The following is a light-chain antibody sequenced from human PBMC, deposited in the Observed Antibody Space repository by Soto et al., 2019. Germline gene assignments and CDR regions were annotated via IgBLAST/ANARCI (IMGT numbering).Light chain of an antibody. CDR3: AAWDDSLSGVV. Sequence: QSALTQPRSVSGSPGQSVTISCTGTRSDVGGYKYVSWYQHHPGKAPKVMIYDVSKRPSGVPDRFSGSKSGNTASLTISGLQAEDEADYYCAAWDDSLSGVVFGGGTKLTVL. J-gene: IGLJ2*01. CDR1: RSDVGGYKY. V-gene: IGLV2-11*01. CDR2: DVS.